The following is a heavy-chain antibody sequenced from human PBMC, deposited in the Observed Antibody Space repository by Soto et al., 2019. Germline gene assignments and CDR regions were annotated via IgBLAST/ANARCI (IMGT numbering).Heavy chain of an antibody. Sequence: QVQLMQSGAEVKKSGASVKVSCKASGYSFTAYYIHWVRQAPGQGLEWMGWINPDTGGTDYAQKFGDRVTMTRDTSVTTAYLQMTTFQRSDTAVYYCARAVSRDGSSWYRGAYDSWGQGTLVTVSS. V-gene: IGHV1-2*02. CDR2: INPDTGGT. CDR3: ARAVSRDGSSWYRGAYDS. CDR1: GYSFTAYY. D-gene: IGHD6-13*01. J-gene: IGHJ4*02.